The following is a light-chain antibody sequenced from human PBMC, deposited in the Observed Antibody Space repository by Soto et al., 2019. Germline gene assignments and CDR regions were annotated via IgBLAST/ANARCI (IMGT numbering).Light chain of an antibody. J-gene: IGKJ2*01. CDR2: DAS. CDR1: QSVSSY. V-gene: IGKV3-11*01. Sequence: ELVLTQSPATLSLSPGERATLSCRASQSVSSYLAWYQQQPGHAPRLLIYDASNRATGIPARFSGSASGTDFTLTISRLEPEDFAVYYYQQRRNWPPYAFGQGTKLEIK. CDR3: QQRRNWPPYA.